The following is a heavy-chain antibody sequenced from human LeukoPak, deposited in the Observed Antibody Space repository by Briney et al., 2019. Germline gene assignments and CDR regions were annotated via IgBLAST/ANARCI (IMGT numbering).Heavy chain of an antibody. CDR3: ARIVLTPPYGMNV. CDR1: RFTFSSYS. V-gene: IGHV3-21*01. J-gene: IGHJ6*02. CDR2: ISFGGGHI. Sequence: PGGSLRLSCVASRFTFSSYSMTWVRRAPGTGLEWVSSISFGGGHIFYTDSVKGRFTIFRDDSENSLYLEMNSLRAEDTAVYFCARIVLTPPYGMNVWGQGTTVTVSS. D-gene: IGHD2/OR15-2a*01.